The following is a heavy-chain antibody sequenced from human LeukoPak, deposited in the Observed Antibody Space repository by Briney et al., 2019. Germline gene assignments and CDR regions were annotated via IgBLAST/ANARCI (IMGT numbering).Heavy chain of an antibody. CDR1: GYTFTGYY. CDR3: AREGRAGTIYYYGMDV. J-gene: IGHJ6*02. V-gene: IGHV1-2*02. D-gene: IGHD6-13*01. CDR2: INPNSGGT. Sequence: GASVKVSCKASGYTFTGYYMHWVRQAPGQGLGWMGWINPNSGGTNYAQKFQGRVTMTRDTSISTAYMELSRLRSDDTAVYYCAREGRAGTIYYYGMDVWGQGTTVTVSS.